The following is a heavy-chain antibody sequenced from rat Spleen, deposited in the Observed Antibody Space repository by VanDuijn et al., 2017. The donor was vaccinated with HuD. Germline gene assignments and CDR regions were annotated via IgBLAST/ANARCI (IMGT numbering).Heavy chain of an antibody. V-gene: IGHV5-31*01. Sequence: EVQLVETGGGLVHPGESLKLSCVASGFTFSSYWMFWIRQAPGEGLEWVASITNTGGNIYYPDSVKGRFTISRDNAKSTLYLQMDSLRSEDTATYYCARQPSSITIAAISTSYYFDYWGQGVMVTVSS. J-gene: IGHJ2*01. D-gene: IGHD1-2*01. CDR1: GFTFSSYW. CDR2: ITNTGGNI. CDR3: ARQPSSITIAAISTSYYFDY.